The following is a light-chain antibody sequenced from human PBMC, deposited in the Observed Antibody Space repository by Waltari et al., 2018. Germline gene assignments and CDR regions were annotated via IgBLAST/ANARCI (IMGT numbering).Light chain of an antibody. CDR2: DTS. Sequence: QVVVTQEPSLTVSPGGIVTLTCGSSTGAVTSGQFPYWFLQKPGQAPRTLVYDTSNKHSWTPARFSGSLLGGKAALTLSGAQPEDEAEYYCSVSYSGHVIFGGGTKLTVL. V-gene: IGLV7-46*01. CDR3: SVSYSGHVI. CDR1: TGAVTSGQF. J-gene: IGLJ2*01.